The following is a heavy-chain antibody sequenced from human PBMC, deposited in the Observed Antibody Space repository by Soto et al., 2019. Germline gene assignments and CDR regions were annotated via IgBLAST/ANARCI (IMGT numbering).Heavy chain of an antibody. CDR2: IYYSGST. V-gene: IGHV4-31*03. D-gene: IGHD1-20*01. CDR1: GGSIRSGAYY. CDR3: VRGIIGTSRIYNWFDP. J-gene: IGHJ5*02. Sequence: TLSLTCTVSGGSIRSGAYYWSWIRQHPGKGLEWIGYIYYSGSTYYNPSLKSRVIISLDTSENQLSLRLSSVTAADTAVYFCVRGIIGTSRIYNWFDPWGQGTLVTVSS.